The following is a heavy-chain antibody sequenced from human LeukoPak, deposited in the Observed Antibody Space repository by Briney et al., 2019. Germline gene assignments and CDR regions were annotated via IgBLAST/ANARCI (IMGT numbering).Heavy chain of an antibody. Sequence: GGSLSLSCAGSGFTFSDNFLTWIRQTPGKGLEWVAYISSSGGNIHYADSVKGRFTISRDNAKNSLFLQMNSLRGEDTAVYYCARGRMVSTGLSPWGQGTLVSVSS. CDR2: ISSSGGNI. J-gene: IGHJ5*02. D-gene: IGHD5/OR15-5a*01. V-gene: IGHV3-11*01. CDR3: ARGRMVSTGLSP. CDR1: GFTFSDNF.